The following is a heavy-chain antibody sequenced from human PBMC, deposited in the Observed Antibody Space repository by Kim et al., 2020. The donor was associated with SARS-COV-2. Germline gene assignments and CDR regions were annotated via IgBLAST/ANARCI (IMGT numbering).Heavy chain of an antibody. D-gene: IGHD6-19*01. J-gene: IGHJ4*02. CDR3: ARDPGYSSGWSPPHDYYFDY. CDR2: IIPILGIA. Sequence: SVKVSCKASGGTFSSYAISWVRQAPGQGLEWMGRIIPILGIANYAQKFQGRVTITADKSTSTAYMELSSLRSEDTAVYYCARDPGYSSGWSPPHDYYFDYWGQGTLVTVSS. V-gene: IGHV1-69*04. CDR1: GGTFSSYA.